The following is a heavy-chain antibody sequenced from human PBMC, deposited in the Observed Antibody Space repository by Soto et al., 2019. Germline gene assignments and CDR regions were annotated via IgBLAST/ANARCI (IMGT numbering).Heavy chain of an antibody. J-gene: IGHJ6*02. V-gene: IGHV1-18*01. D-gene: IGHD3-3*01. CDR3: ARVPRFYDFWSGYYHYYYYGMDV. CDR1: GYTFTSYC. Sequence: ASVKVSCKASGYTFTSYCISWVRQAPGQGLEWMGWISAYNGNTNYAQKLQGRVTMTTDTSTSTAYMELRSLRSDDTAVYYCARVPRFYDFWSGYYHYYYYGMDVWGQGTTVTVSS. CDR2: ISAYNGNT.